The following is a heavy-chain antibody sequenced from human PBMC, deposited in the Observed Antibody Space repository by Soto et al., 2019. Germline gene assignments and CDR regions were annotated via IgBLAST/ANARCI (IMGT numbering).Heavy chain of an antibody. Sequence: SETLSLTCTVSGGSISSGDDYWSWIRQHPGKGLEWIGYIYYSGSTYYNPSLKSRVTISVETSKNQFSLKLRSGKAGDTAVDYCARSVTPWGQGTLVTVSS. V-gene: IGHV4-30-4*08. D-gene: IGHD3-10*01. J-gene: IGHJ5*02. CDR1: GGSISSGDDY. CDR3: ARSVTP. CDR2: IYYSGST.